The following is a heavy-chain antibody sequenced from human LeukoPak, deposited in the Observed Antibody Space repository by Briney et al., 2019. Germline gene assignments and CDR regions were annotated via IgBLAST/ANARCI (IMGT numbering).Heavy chain of an antibody. V-gene: IGHV1-2*02. CDR1: GYTFTGYY. D-gene: IGHD3-3*01. CDR3: ARDGSLIGYDFWSGPLIREYYYYGMDV. CDR2: INPNSGGT. Sequence: ASVKVSCKASGYTFTGYYMHWVRQAPGQGLEWMGWINPNSGGTNYAQKFQGRVTMTRDTSISTAYMELSRLRSDDTAVYYCARDGSLIGYDFWSGPLIREYYYYGMDVWGQGTTVTVSS. J-gene: IGHJ6*02.